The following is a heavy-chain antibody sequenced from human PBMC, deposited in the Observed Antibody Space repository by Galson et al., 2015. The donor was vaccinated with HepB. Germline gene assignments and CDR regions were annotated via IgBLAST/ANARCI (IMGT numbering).Heavy chain of an antibody. D-gene: IGHD3-3*01. CDR2: ISAYNGNT. J-gene: IGHJ4*02. Sequence: SVKVSCKASGYTFTSYGISWVRQAPGQGLEWMGWISAYNGNTNYAQKLQGRVTMTTDTSTSTAYMELRSLRSDDTAVYYCARENMGRATEPYYDFWSGLPDLDYWGQGTLVTVSS. V-gene: IGHV1-18*01. CDR3: ARENMGRATEPYYDFWSGLPDLDY. CDR1: GYTFTSYG.